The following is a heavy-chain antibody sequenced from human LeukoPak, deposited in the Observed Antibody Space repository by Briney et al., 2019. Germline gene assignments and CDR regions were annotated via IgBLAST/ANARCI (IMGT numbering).Heavy chain of an antibody. V-gene: IGHV1-58*01. CDR3: AADGQDYSSGYYLDY. J-gene: IGHJ4*02. Sequence: GTSVKVSCKASGFTFTSSAVQWVRQARGQRLEWIGWIVVGSGNTNYAQKLQERVTITRDMSTSTAYMELSSLRSEDTAVYYCAADGQDYSSGYYLDYWGQGTLVTVSS. D-gene: IGHD3-22*01. CDR2: IVVGSGNT. CDR1: GFTFTSSA.